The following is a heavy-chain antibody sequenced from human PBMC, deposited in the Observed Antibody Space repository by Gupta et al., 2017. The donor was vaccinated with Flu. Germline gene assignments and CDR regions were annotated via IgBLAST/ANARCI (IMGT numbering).Heavy chain of an antibody. J-gene: IGHJ5*02. CDR1: GYTFINYG. D-gene: IGHD2-15*01. CDR3: ARDCSATTWYFDP. CDR2: ISAYNGIT. Sequence: QGQLVQSGDEVKKPGASVKVSCKASGYTFINYGIAWVRQAPGQGLEWMGWISAYNGITKYAQKVQGRVTLTTATSTSKAYMALRSLRSDDTAVYDCARDCSATTWYFDPWGQGTLVTVSS. V-gene: IGHV1-18*01.